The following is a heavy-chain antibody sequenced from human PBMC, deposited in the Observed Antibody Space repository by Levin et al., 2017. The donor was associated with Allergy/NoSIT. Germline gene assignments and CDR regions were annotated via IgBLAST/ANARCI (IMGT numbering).Heavy chain of an antibody. Sequence: PSETLSLTCAVYGGSFSGYYWSWIRQPPGKGLEWIGEINHSGSTNYNPSLKSRVTISVDTSKNQFSLKLSSVTAADTAVYYCARGRLYYGSGSYYNVGVSAKFDYWGQGTLVTVSS. CDR1: GGSFSGYY. D-gene: IGHD3-10*01. J-gene: IGHJ4*02. CDR2: INHSGST. CDR3: ARGRLYYGSGSYYNVGVSAKFDY. V-gene: IGHV4-34*01.